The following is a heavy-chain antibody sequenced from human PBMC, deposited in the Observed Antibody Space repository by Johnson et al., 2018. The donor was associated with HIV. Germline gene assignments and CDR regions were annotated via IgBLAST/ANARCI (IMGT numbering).Heavy chain of an antibody. Sequence: QVQLVESGGGLVKPGGSLRLSCAASGFTLSDYYMSWIRQAPGKGLEWLSYISSSGSLTYYADSVEGRFTISRDSAKNSLYLQMNSLRAEDTAVYYCAKDGAYSIPWSAFDIWGQGTMVTVSS. J-gene: IGHJ3*02. CDR3: AKDGAYSIPWSAFDI. V-gene: IGHV3-11*04. CDR2: ISSSGSLT. D-gene: IGHD3-16*01. CDR1: GFTLSDYY.